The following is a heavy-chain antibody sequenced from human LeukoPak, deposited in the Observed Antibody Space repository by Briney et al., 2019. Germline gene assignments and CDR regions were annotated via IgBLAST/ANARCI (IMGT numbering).Heavy chain of an antibody. Sequence: PGGSLRLSCAASGFTFSSYGMHWVRQAPGKGLEWVAVIWYDGSNKYYADSVKGRFTISRDNSKNTLYLQMNSLRAEDTAVYYCARDSTLYYDFWSGYYTGYYYGMDVWGQGTTVTVSS. D-gene: IGHD3-3*01. V-gene: IGHV3-33*01. CDR3: ARDSTLYYDFWSGYYTGYYYGMDV. CDR1: GFTFSSYG. CDR2: IWYDGSNK. J-gene: IGHJ6*02.